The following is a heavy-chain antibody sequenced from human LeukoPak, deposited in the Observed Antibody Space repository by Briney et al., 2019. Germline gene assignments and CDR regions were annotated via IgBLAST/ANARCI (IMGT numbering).Heavy chain of an antibody. J-gene: IGHJ4*02. CDR1: GGSISSYY. D-gene: IGHD2-8*01. V-gene: IGHV4-59*01. CDR3: ARGYCTNGVCYIGPFDY. CDR2: IYYSGST. Sequence: SETLSLTCTVSGGSISSYYWSWIRQPPGKGLEWIGYIYYSGSTNYNPSLKSRVTISVDTSKNQLSLKLSSVTAADTAVYYCARGYCTNGVCYIGPFDYWGQGTLVTVSS.